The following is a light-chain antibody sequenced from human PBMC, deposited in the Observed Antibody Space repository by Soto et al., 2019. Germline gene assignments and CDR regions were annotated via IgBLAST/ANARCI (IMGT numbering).Light chain of an antibody. Sequence: EIVLTQSPGTLSLSPGERATLSCRASQSVSNNYLAWYQQKPGQAPRLLIYGASNRATGIPARFSGSGSGTDFTLTISSLEPEDFAVYYCQQRRNWLTFGGGTKVDIK. CDR2: GAS. CDR1: QSVSNNY. CDR3: QQRRNWLT. J-gene: IGKJ4*01. V-gene: IGKV3-11*01.